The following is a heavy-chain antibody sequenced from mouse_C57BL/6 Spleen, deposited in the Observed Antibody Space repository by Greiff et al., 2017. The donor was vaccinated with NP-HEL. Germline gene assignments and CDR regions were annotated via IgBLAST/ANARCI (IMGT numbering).Heavy chain of an antibody. CDR3: ARYRDDYDGDYAMDY. D-gene: IGHD2-4*01. V-gene: IGHV7-3*01. CDR2: IRNKANGYTT. CDR1: GFTFTDYY. Sequence: EVMLVESGGGLVQPGGSLSLSCAASGFTFTDYYMSWVRQPPGKALEWLGFIRNKANGYTTEYSASVKGRFTISRDNSQSILYLQMNALRAEDSATYYCARYRDDYDGDYAMDYWGQRTSVTVSS. J-gene: IGHJ4*01.